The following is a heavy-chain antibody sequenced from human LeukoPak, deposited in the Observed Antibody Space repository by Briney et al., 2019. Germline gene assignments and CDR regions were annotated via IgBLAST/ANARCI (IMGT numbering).Heavy chain of an antibody. V-gene: IGHV3-23*01. Sequence: GGSLRLSCAASGFTFSSYAMSWVRQAPGKGLEWVSAISGSGGSTYYADSVKGRFTISRDNSKSTLYLQMNSLRAEDTAVYYCAKDRPRGYSYGAMDYWGQGTLVTVSS. CDR2: ISGSGGST. CDR1: GFTFSSYA. D-gene: IGHD5-18*01. CDR3: AKDRPRGYSYGAMDY. J-gene: IGHJ4*02.